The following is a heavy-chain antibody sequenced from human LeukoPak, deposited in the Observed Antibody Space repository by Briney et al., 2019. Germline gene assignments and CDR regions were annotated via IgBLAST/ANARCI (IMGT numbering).Heavy chain of an antibody. V-gene: IGHV3-48*02. CDR2: ITSGSSTI. CDR1: GFTFRSYS. CDR3: ARRAYGDDSFDY. Sequence: GGSLRLSCAASGFTFRSYSMNWVRQAPGKGLEWVSYITSGSSTIYYADSVKGRFTISRDNAKNSLYLQMNSLRDEDTAVYYCARRAYGDDSFDYWGQGTLVTVSS. D-gene: IGHD4-17*01. J-gene: IGHJ4*02.